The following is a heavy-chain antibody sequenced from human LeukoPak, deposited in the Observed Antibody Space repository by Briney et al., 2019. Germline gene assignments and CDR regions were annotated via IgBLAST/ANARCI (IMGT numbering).Heavy chain of an antibody. CDR3: TREENYGGKVGY. J-gene: IGHJ4*02. D-gene: IGHD4-23*01. V-gene: IGHV3-49*04. CDR1: GFTFGDYA. Sequence: HPGGSLRLSCTASGFTFGDYAMSWVRQAPGKGLEWVGFIRSKAYGGTTEYAASVKGRFTISRDDSKSIAYLQMNSLKTEDTAVYYCTREENYGGKVGYWGQGTLVTVSS. CDR2: IRSKAYGGTT.